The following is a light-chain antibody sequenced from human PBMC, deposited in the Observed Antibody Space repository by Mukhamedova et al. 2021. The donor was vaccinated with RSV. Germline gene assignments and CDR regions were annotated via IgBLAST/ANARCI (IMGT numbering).Light chain of an antibody. CDR1: SSNMGAGYD. CDR2: ENN. CDR3: QAYDSSLSGPYV. Sequence: TGRSSNMGAGYDVHWYQQLPGAAPKLLIYENNNRPSGVPDRFSGSKSGTSASLAISGLQTEDEGDYYCQAYDSSLSGPYVFGTGT. J-gene: IGLJ1*01. V-gene: IGLV1-40*01.